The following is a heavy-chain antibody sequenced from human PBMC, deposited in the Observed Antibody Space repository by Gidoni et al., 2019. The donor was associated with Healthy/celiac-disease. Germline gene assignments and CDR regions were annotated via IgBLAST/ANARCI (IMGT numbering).Heavy chain of an antibody. CDR3: AREGEGLGTFGDNGDFDY. V-gene: IGHV1-69*01. D-gene: IGHD3-16*01. CDR2: IIPILGTA. CDR1: GGPFSSYA. Sequence: QVQLVQSGAEVKKPGSSVKVSCKASGGPFSSYAFSWVRQAPGQGLEWMGGIIPILGTANYAQKFQGRVTITADESTSTAYMELSSLRSEDTAVYYCAREGEGLGTFGDNGDFDYWGQGTLVTVSS. J-gene: IGHJ4*02.